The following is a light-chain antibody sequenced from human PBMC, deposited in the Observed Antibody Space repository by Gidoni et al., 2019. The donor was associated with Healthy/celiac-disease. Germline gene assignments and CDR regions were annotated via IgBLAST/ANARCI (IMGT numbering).Light chain of an antibody. CDR3: QRRSNWPSAIT. J-gene: IGKJ4*01. CDR1: QSVSSY. V-gene: IGKV3-11*01. Sequence: EIVLTQSPATLSLSPGARATLSCRASQSVSSYLAWSQQKPGQAPRLLIYDAANRATGIPARFSGSGCGTDFTLTISILEPEEFAVYYCQRRSNWPSAITFXGXTKVEIK. CDR2: DAA.